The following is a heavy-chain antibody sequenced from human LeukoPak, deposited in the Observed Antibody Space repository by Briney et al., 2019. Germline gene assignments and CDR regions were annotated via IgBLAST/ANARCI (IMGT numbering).Heavy chain of an antibody. CDR1: GFTFSSYA. V-gene: IGHV3-30*04. D-gene: IGHD3-3*02. Sequence: PGRSLRLSCAASGFTFSSYAMHWVRQAPGKGLEWVAVISYDGSNKYYADSVKGRFTISRDNSKNTLYLQMNSLRAEDTAVYYCASDGIRDYGMDVWGQGTTVTVSS. J-gene: IGHJ6*02. CDR2: ISYDGSNK. CDR3: ASDGIRDYGMDV.